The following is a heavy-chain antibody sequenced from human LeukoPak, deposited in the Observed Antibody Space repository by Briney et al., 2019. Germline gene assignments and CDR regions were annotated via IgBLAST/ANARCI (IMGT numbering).Heavy chain of an antibody. CDR2: IRSKAYGGTT. CDR3: TRGNYGSGRHFYYYYYYMDV. J-gene: IGHJ6*03. V-gene: IGHV3-49*04. Sequence: GGSLRLSCTASGFTLGDYAMSWVRQAPGKGLEWVGFIRSKAYGGTTEYAASVKGRFTISRDDSKSIAYLQMNSLKTEDAAVYYCTRGNYGSGRHFYYYYYYMDVWGKGTTVTISS. CDR1: GFTLGDYA. D-gene: IGHD3-10*01.